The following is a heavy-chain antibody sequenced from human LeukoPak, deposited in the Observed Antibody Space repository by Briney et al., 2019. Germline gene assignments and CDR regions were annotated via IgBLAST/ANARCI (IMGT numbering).Heavy chain of an antibody. J-gene: IGHJ4*02. CDR1: GFTFGDYA. CDR2: IRSKAYGGTT. CDR3: TPRTYYYDSSGYQY. D-gene: IGHD3-22*01. Sequence: GGSLRLYCTASGFTFGDYAMSWFRQAPGKGLEWVGFIRSKAYGGTTEYAASVKGRFTISRDDSKSIAYLQMNSLKTEDTAVYYCTPRTYYYDSSGYQYWGQGTLVTVSS. V-gene: IGHV3-49*03.